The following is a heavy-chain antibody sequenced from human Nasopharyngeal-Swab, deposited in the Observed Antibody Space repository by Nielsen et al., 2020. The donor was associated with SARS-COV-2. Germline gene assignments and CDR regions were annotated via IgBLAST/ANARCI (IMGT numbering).Heavy chain of an antibody. D-gene: IGHD5-12*01. V-gene: IGHV3-30*03. J-gene: IGHJ4*02. CDR3: ARDRGYSGYIIDY. CDR1: GFNVSRFG. Sequence: GESLKISCAASGFNVSRFGMHWVRQAPVKGLQWMAFISYDGSIQYYADSVKGRFTISRDNSNNTLYLQMNSLRPDDTAVYYCARDRGYSGYIIDYWGQGTLVTVSS. CDR2: ISYDGSIQ.